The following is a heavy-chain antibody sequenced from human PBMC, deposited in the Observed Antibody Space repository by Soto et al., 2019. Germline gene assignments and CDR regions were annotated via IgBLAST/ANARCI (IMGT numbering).Heavy chain of an antibody. D-gene: IGHD3-9*01. J-gene: IGHJ4*02. CDR3: ARGEYYDIFTGYHNYFDY. CDR2: IIPILGIA. CDR1: GGTFSSYT. Sequence: GASVKVSCKASGGTFSSYTISWVRQAPGQGLEWMGRIIPILGIANYAQKFQGRVTITADKSTSTAYMELSSLRSEDTAVYYCARGEYYDIFTGYHNYFDYWGQGTLVTVSS. V-gene: IGHV1-69*02.